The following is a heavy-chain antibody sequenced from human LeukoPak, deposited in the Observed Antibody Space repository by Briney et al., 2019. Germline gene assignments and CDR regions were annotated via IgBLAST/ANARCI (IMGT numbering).Heavy chain of an antibody. V-gene: IGHV4-59*01. CDR3: ARADYGDSYHV. J-gene: IGHJ6*04. CDR1: GGSISSYY. CDR2: IYYSGST. D-gene: IGHD4-17*01. Sequence: SETLSLTCTVSGGSISSYYWSWIPEPSGKGLEWIGYIYYSGSTNYNPSLKSRVTISVDTSKNQFSLKLSSVTAAGTAVYYCARADYGDSYHVWGKGTTVTVSS.